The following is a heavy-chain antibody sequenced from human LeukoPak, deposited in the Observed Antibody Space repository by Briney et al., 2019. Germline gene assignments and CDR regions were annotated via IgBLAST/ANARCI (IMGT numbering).Heavy chain of an antibody. CDR2: IKQDGSEK. J-gene: IGHJ6*03. CDR1: GFTFSSYW. Sequence: GGYLRLYCAASGFTFSSYWMSWVRQAPGKGLEWVANIKQDGSEKYYVDSVKGRFTISRDNAKNSLYLQMNSLRAEDTAVYYCARDPPYYSYGYHYYMDVWGKGTTVTVSS. V-gene: IGHV3-7*01. CDR3: ARDPPYYSYGYHYYMDV. D-gene: IGHD5-18*01.